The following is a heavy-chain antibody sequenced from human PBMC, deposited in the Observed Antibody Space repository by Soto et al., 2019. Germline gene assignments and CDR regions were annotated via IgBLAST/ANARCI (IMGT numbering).Heavy chain of an antibody. Sequence: GGSLRLSCAASGFTFSSYSMNWVRQAPGKGLEWVSSISSSSSYIYYADSVKGRFTISRDNAKNSLYLQMNSLRAEDTAVYYCARFYSSPDIVVVVAASFDYWGQGTLVTVSS. V-gene: IGHV3-21*01. J-gene: IGHJ4*02. CDR1: GFTFSSYS. D-gene: IGHD2-15*01. CDR3: ARFYSSPDIVVVVAASFDY. CDR2: ISSSSSYI.